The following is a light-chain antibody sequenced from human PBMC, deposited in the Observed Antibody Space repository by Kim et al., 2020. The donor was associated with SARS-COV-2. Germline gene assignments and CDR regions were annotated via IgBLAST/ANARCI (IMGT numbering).Light chain of an antibody. Sequence: QSALTQPASVSGSPGQSITTSCTGTNSDVGSYNLVSWYQQHPGKAPKLMIYEINNRPSGVSDRFSGSKSGTSATLGITGLQTGDEADYYCGTWDSSLSVWVFGGGTQLTVL. J-gene: IGLJ3*02. CDR1: NSDVGSYNL. CDR2: EIN. CDR3: GTWDSSLSVWV. V-gene: IGLV2-14*02.